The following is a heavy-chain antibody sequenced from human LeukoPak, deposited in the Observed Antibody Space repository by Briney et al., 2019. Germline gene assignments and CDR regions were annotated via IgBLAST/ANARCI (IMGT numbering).Heavy chain of an antibody. CDR1: GFTVSSNY. V-gene: IGHV3-66*01. CDR2: IYSGGST. Sequence: PGGSLRLSCAASGFTVSSNYMSWVRQAPGKGLEWVSVIYSGGSTYYADPVKGRFTISRDNSKNTLYLQMNSLRAEDTAVYYCARDLGDDYGDLFYYYGMDVWGQGTTVTVSS. D-gene: IGHD4-17*01. CDR3: ARDLGDDYGDLFYYYGMDV. J-gene: IGHJ6*02.